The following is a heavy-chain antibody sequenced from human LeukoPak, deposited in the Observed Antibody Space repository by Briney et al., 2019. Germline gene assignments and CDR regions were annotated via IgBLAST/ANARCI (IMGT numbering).Heavy chain of an antibody. CDR1: GGSISSYY. V-gene: IGHV4-59*01. D-gene: IGHD3-16*01. CDR3: AGGLFMTSPSDY. J-gene: IGHJ4*02. CDR2: IYYTGST. Sequence: PSETLSLTCTVSGGSISSYYWSWIRQSPGKGLEWIGYIYYTGSTKYNPSLKSRVTVSVDTPKNQFSLELSSVTAADTAVYYCAGGLFMTSPSDYWGQGTLVTVSS.